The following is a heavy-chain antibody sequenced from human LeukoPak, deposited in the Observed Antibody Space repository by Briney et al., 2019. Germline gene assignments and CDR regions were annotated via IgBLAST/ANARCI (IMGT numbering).Heavy chain of an antibody. CDR1: GGTFSSYA. D-gene: IGHD2-2*03. J-gene: IGHJ6*02. CDR2: IIPIFGTA. CDR3: ARDRRLDIVVVPAAILSYYYGMDV. Sequence: GASVKVSCKASGGTFSSYAISWVRQAPGQGLEWMGGIIPIFGTANYAQKFQGRVTITADESTSTAYMELSSLRSEDTAVYYCARDRRLDIVVVPAAILSYYYGMDVWGQGTTVTVSS. V-gene: IGHV1-69*13.